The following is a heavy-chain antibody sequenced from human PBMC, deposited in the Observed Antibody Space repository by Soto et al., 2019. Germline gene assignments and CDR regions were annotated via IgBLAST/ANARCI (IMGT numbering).Heavy chain of an antibody. D-gene: IGHD1-26*01. V-gene: IGHV3-73*02. CDR3: NLYHSGGAPSYY. Sequence: EVQLVESGGGLVQPGGSLKLCCAASGFTFSGSAMHWVRQASGKGLEWVGRIRSKANSYATAYDASVKGRFTISRDDSKNTAYLQMNSLKTEDKAVYYCNLYHSGGAPSYYWGQGTMVTVSS. CDR2: IRSKANSYAT. CDR1: GFTFSGSA. J-gene: IGHJ4*02.